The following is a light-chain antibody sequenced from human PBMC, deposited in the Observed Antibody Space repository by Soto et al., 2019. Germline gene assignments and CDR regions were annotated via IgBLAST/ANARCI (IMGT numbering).Light chain of an antibody. CDR2: RAS. J-gene: IGKJ4*01. CDR1: QSVTSSY. V-gene: IGKV3-20*01. CDR3: QQSGSSPLT. Sequence: EIVLTKSTGTLTLSPGERVNLSCRASQSVTSSYIAWYQQKPGQAPRLLIYRASTRATDIPDRFSGSGSGTDFTLTISRLEPEDFAVYYCQQSGSSPLTFGGGTKVDIK.